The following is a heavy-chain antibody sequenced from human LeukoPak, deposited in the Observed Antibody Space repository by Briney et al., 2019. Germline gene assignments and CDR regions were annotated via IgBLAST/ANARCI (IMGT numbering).Heavy chain of an antibody. J-gene: IGHJ4*02. D-gene: IGHD6-19*01. CDR1: GGSFSGYY. Sequence: SETLSLTCAVYGGSFSGYYWSWIRQPPGKGLEWIGEINHSGSTNYNPSLKSRVTISVDTSKNQFSLKLSSVTAADTAVYYCARHLQWLTYYFDYWGQGTLVTVSS. CDR3: ARHLQWLTYYFDY. CDR2: INHSGST. V-gene: IGHV4-34*01.